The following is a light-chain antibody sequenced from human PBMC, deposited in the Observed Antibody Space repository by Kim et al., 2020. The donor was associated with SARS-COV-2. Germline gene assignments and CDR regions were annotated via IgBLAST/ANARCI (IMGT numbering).Light chain of an antibody. CDR2: DAS. J-gene: IGKJ1*01. Sequence: SASVGDGVTITCRASQSIRSWLAWYQQKPGKAPKLLIYDASSLESGVPSRFSGSGSGTEFTLTISSLQPDDFATYYCQQYQTYRTFGQGTKVDIK. V-gene: IGKV1-5*01. CDR3: QQYQTYRT. CDR1: QSIRSW.